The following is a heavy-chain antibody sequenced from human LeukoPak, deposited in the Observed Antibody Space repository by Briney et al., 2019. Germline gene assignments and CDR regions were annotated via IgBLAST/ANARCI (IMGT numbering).Heavy chain of an antibody. Sequence: GESLKISCKGSGHSFSSYWIAWVRQLPGKGLEWMGIIYPGDSDTRYSPSFQGQVTISADKSISTAYLQWSSLKASDTAMYYCARHRPFSGIDYWGQGTLVTVSS. CDR2: IYPGDSDT. CDR3: ARHRPFSGIDY. V-gene: IGHV5-51*01. D-gene: IGHD1-26*01. J-gene: IGHJ4*02. CDR1: GHSFSSYW.